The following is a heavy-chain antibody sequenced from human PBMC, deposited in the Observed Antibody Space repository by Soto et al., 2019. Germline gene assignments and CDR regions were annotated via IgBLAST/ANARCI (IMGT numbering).Heavy chain of an antibody. V-gene: IGHV3-48*02. CDR1: GFTFSSYS. J-gene: IGHJ5*02. D-gene: IGHD3-16*02. CDR2: ISSSSSTI. CDR3: ARGEGDYVWGSYRTYTWFDP. Sequence: EVQLVESGGGLVQPGGSLRLSCAASGFTFSSYSMNWVRQAPGKGLEWVSYISSSSSTIYYADSVKGRFTISRDNAKNSXYXXMNSLRDEDTAVYYCARGEGDYVWGSYRTYTWFDPWGQGTLVTVSS.